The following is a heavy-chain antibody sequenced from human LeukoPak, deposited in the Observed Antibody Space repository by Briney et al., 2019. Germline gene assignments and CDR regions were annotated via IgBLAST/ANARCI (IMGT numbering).Heavy chain of an antibody. V-gene: IGHV3-30-3*01. Sequence: GRSLRLSCAASGFTFSSYAMHWVRQAPGKGLEWVAVISYDGSNKYYADSVKGRFTISRDNSKNTLYLQMNSLRAEDTAVYCCARGSGGRTIWVVVPAAQSSNYYYYGMDVWGQGTTVTVSS. J-gene: IGHJ6*02. CDR3: ARGSGGRTIWVVVPAAQSSNYYYYGMDV. CDR1: GFTFSSYA. D-gene: IGHD2-2*01. CDR2: ISYDGSNK.